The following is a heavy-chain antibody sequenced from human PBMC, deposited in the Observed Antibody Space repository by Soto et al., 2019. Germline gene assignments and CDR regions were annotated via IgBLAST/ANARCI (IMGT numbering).Heavy chain of an antibody. Sequence: SETLSLTCAVSSGSISSSNWWSWVRQPPGKGLEWIGEIYHSGSTNYNPSLKSRVTISVDKSKNQFSLKLSSVTAADTAVYYCASRGYTVTTGYFDYWGQGTLVTVSS. CDR2: IYHSGST. V-gene: IGHV4-4*02. D-gene: IGHD4-17*01. CDR3: ASRGYTVTTGYFDY. CDR1: SGSISSSNW. J-gene: IGHJ4*02.